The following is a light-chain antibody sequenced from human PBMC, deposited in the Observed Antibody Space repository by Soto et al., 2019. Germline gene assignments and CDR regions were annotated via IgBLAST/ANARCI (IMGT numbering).Light chain of an antibody. Sequence: DIQMTQSPSSLSASVGDRVTITCRATQTISNSLNWYQQRPGKAPNLLIYGTSTLQGGVPSRFSGSGSGTDFTLTISSLQPEDSATYICQESHTFLWGTFGQGTKV. J-gene: IGKJ1*01. CDR3: QESHTFLWGT. V-gene: IGKV1-39*01. CDR2: GTS. CDR1: QTISNS.